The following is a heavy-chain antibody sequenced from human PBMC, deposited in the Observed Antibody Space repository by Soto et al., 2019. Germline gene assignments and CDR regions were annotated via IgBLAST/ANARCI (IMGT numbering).Heavy chain of an antibody. Sequence: PGGSLRLSCAASTLTFSNFAIHWVRQAPGKGLEWVAVISYDGNNKYYADSVTGRFTISRDKSKNTLYLHMSRLRDEDTAVYYCASDSRFFGTSGSFDFWGQGTLVTF. D-gene: IGHD3-22*01. CDR1: TLTFSNFA. V-gene: IGHV3-30-3*01. J-gene: IGHJ5*01. CDR2: ISYDGNNK. CDR3: ASDSRFFGTSGSFDF.